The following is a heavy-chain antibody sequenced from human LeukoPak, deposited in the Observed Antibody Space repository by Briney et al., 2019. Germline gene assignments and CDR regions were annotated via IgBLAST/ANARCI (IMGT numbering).Heavy chain of an antibody. CDR2: INTDGSNT. Sequence: GGSLRLSCAASEFTFSHYWMHWVRQAPGKGLVWVSRINTDGSNTTYADSVKGRSTISRDNAKNTLYLQMSSLRAEDTAVYYCARGHYYGMDVWGQGTTATVYS. CDR1: EFTFSHYW. J-gene: IGHJ6*02. CDR3: ARGHYYGMDV. V-gene: IGHV3-74*01.